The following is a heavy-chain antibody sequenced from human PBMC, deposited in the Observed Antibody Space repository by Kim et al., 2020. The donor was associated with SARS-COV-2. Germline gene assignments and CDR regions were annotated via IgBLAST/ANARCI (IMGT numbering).Heavy chain of an antibody. Sequence: YAVSLKSRITINPDTSKNQFSLQLNYVTPEDTAVYYCARTDRLRGWFDPWGQGTLVTVSS. D-gene: IGHD3-10*01. V-gene: IGHV6-1*01. CDR3: ARTDRLRGWFDP. J-gene: IGHJ5*02.